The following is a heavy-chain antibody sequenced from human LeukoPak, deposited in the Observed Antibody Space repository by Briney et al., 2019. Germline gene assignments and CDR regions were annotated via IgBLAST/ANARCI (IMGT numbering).Heavy chain of an antibody. Sequence: SETLSLTCTVSGGSISSSSYSWGWIRQPPGKGLEWIGSIYYSGSTYYNPSLKTRVTISVDTSKTQFSLKLSSVTAADTAVYYCARGYFDWLRCGRTHNWFDPWGQGTLVTVSS. CDR1: GGSISSSSYS. V-gene: IGHV4-39*01. J-gene: IGHJ5*02. CDR3: ARGYFDWLRCGRTHNWFDP. CDR2: IYYSGST. D-gene: IGHD3-9*01.